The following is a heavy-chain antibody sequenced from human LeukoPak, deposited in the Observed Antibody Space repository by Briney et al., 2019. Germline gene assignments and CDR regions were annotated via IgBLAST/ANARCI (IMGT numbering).Heavy chain of an antibody. D-gene: IGHD5-18*01. CDR2: VKSKTDGGTA. CDR1: GFTFTNAW. Sequence: GGSLRLSCAASGFTFTNAWMTWVRQAPGKGLEWVGLVKSKTDGGTADYAAPVKGRFTISRDDSKTTLYLQMNSLKAEDTAVYYCTTGAWIQLWLADYWGRGTLVTVSS. CDR3: TTGAWIQLWLADY. J-gene: IGHJ4*02. V-gene: IGHV3-15*01.